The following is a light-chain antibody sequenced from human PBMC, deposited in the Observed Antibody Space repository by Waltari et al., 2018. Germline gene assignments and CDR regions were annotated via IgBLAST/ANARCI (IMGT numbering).Light chain of an antibody. CDR3: SSYTSSSTLHV. CDR1: SSDVGGYNY. Sequence: QSALTQPASVSGSPGQSITISCTGTSSDVGGYNYVSWYQQHPGKAPKLMIYEVSNRPSGVSNRFSGSKSGNTASLTISGLQAEDEADYYCSSYTSSSTLHVFGGGTKLTVL. V-gene: IGLV2-14*01. CDR2: EVS. J-gene: IGLJ2*01.